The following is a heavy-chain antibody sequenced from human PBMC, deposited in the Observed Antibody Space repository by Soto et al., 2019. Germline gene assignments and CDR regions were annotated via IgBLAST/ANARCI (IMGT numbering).Heavy chain of an antibody. J-gene: IGHJ3*02. CDR2: INWNGGST. V-gene: IGHV3-20*01. CDR3: ARDGPYGDSDAFHS. Sequence: EVQLVESGGGVVRPGGSLRLSCAASGFTFDDYGMSWVRQAPGKGLEWVSGINWNGGSTGYADSVKGGFTISRDNAKNSLYLQMNSLRAEDTALYHCARDGPYGDSDAFHSWGQGTMVTVSS. CDR1: GFTFDDYG. D-gene: IGHD4-17*01.